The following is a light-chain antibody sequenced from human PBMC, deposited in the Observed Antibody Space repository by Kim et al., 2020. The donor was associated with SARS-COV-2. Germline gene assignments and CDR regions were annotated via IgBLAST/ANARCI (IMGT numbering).Light chain of an antibody. CDR2: DAS. J-gene: IGKJ1*01. Sequence: DIQMAQSPSTLSASVGDRVTITCRASQSISTSLAWYQQKPGKAPILLIYDASTLGNWVPSRFSASASGTEFTLTISSLQPDDVATYYCQQYNGYYLTFGQGTKVDIK. CDR3: QQYNGYYLT. V-gene: IGKV1-5*01. CDR1: QSISTS.